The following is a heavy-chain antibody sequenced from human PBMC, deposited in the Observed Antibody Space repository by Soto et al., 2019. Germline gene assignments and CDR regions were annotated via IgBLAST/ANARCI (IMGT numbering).Heavy chain of an antibody. D-gene: IGHD1-1*01. CDR3: AKGPYTTGTTQPDY. CDR1: GFTFSSYV. V-gene: IGHV3-23*01. CDR2: ISGSGGST. Sequence: GGSLRLSCAASGFTFSSYVMSWVRQAPGKGLEWVSAISGSGGSTYYADSVKGRFTISRDNSKNTLYLQMNSLRAEDTAVYYCAKGPYTTGTTQPDYWGQGTLVTVSS. J-gene: IGHJ4*02.